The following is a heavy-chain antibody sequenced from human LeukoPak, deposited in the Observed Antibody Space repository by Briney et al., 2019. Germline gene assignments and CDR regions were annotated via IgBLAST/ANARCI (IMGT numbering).Heavy chain of an antibody. CDR2: TYYRSKWYN. D-gene: IGHD3-10*01. V-gene: IGHV6-1*01. J-gene: IGHJ4*02. Sequence: SQTLSLTCAISGDSVSSNSAAWNWIRQSPSRGLEWLGRTYYRSKWYNDYAVSVKSRITINPDTSKNQFSLQLNSVTPEDTAVYYCARSLGRLYYYGSGSYYPRVGHFDYWGQGTLVTVSS. CDR3: ARSLGRLYYYGSGSYYPRVGHFDY. CDR1: GDSVSSNSAA.